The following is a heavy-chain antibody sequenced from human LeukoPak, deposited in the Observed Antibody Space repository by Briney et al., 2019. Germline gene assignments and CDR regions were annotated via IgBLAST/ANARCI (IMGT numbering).Heavy chain of an antibody. D-gene: IGHD2-15*01. J-gene: IGHJ5*02. CDR1: GYTFTGYY. CDR2: INPNRGGT. CDR3: ARGSAGYCSGSSCYWFDP. V-gene: IGHV1-2*06. Sequence: GASVKVSYKASGYTFTGYYMHWVRQARGQGLEWMGRINPNRGGTNYAQKFERRVTMTRDTSIRTPYVALCRLRSEDTAGYYCARGSAGYCSGSSCYWFDPWGQGTLVTVSS.